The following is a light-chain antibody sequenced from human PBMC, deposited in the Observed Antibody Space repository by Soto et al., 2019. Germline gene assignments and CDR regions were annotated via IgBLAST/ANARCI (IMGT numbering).Light chain of an antibody. V-gene: IGKV4-1*01. CDR3: HQYYSNPLT. CDR2: WSS. J-gene: IGKJ4*01. CDR1: HNLFHSRNNENT. Sequence: DIVLTQSPDSLAVSLGERATINCRSSHNLFHSRNNENTLAWYQHRPGHPPKLLFYWSSVRQSGVPDRFSGSGSGTEFTLTISGVQAEDAAVYFCHQYYSNPLTFGGGTKVEI.